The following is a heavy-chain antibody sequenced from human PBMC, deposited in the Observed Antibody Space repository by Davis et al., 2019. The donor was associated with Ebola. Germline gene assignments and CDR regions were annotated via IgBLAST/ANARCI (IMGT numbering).Heavy chain of an antibody. CDR1: GFTVRNTH. V-gene: IGHV3-53*01. CDR3: TRDFEDGGGY. CDR2: IYGGDT. D-gene: IGHD3-9*01. Sequence: GESLKISCDVSGFTVRNTHMSWVRQAPGKGLEWVSGIYGGDTHYADSVKGRFTIPRDNSKNTLYLQMNILRAEDTAVYYCTRDFEDGGGYWGQGTLVTVSS. J-gene: IGHJ4*02.